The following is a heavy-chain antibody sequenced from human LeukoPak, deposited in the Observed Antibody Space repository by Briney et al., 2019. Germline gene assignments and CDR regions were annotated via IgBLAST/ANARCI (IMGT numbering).Heavy chain of an antibody. CDR1: GGSISSGSYY. J-gene: IGHJ4*02. CDR3: AREGYYDSSGHDY. V-gene: IGHV4-61*02. Sequence: SQTLSLTCTVSGGSISSGSYYWSWIRQPAGKGLEWIGSIYTSGSTNYNPSLKSRGTISVDTSKNQCSLKLSSVTAADTAVYYCAREGYYDSSGHDYWGQGTLVTVSS. CDR2: IYTSGST. D-gene: IGHD3-22*01.